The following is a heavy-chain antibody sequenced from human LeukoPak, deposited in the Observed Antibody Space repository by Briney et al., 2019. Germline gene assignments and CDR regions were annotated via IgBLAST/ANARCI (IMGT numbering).Heavy chain of an antibody. V-gene: IGHV3-30-3*02. Sequence: GGSLRLSCAASGFTFSSYPIHWVRQAPGKGLEWVAVISYDGSNEYYADSVKGRFTISRDNSKNTLFLQMNSLRAEDTAVYYCAKSLGYCSGGSCIDAFDIWGQGTMVTVSS. CDR3: AKSLGYCSGGSCIDAFDI. D-gene: IGHD2-15*01. J-gene: IGHJ3*02. CDR1: GFTFSSYP. CDR2: ISYDGSNE.